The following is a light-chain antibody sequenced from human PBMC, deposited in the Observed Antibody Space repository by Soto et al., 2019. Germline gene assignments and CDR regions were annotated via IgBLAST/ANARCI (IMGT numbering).Light chain of an antibody. V-gene: IGLV1-51*01. Sequence: VLTQPPSVSAAPGQKVTISCSGSSSNIGNNYVSWYQQVPGTAPKLLIYDNNKRPSGNPDRFSGSKSGTSATLGISGLQTRDQAHYYCGTWDSSLSVHVFGTGTKVTVL. CDR1: SSNIGNNY. CDR2: DNN. J-gene: IGLJ1*01. CDR3: GTWDSSLSVHV.